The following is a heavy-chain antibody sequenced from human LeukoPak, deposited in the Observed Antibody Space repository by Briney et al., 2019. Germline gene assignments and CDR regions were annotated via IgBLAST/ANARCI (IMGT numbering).Heavy chain of an antibody. D-gene: IGHD1-1*01. CDR3: ERAGNDWTYYYYYYMDV. V-gene: IGHV1-2*02. J-gene: IGHJ6*03. CDR2: INPNSGGT. CDR1: GYTFTGYY. Sequence: ASVKVSCKASGYTFTGYYMHWVRQAPGQGLEWMGWINPNSGGTNYAQKFQGRVTMTRDTSISTAYMELSRLRSDDTAVYYCERAGNDWTYYYYYYMDVWGKGTTVTVSS.